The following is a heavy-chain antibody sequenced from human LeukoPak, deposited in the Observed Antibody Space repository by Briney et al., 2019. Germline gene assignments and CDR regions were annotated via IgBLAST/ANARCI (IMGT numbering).Heavy chain of an antibody. CDR1: GYTFTSYD. CDR3: ARRGDYGDRNY. CDR2: MNPNSGNT. J-gene: IGHJ4*02. D-gene: IGHD4-17*01. Sequence: EASVKVSCKASGYTFTSYDINWVRQATGQGLEWMGWMNPNSGNTGYAQKLQGRVTMTTDTSTSTAYMELRSLRSDDTAVYYCARRGDYGDRNYWGQGTLVTVSS. V-gene: IGHV1-8*01.